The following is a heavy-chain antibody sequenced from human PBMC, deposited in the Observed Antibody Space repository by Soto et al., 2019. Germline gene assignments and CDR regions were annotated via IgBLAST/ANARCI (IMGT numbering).Heavy chain of an antibody. D-gene: IGHD4-17*01. V-gene: IGHV4-34*01. CDR1: GGSFSGYY. CDR2: INPSGTT. J-gene: IGHJ4*02. Sequence: QVQLQQWGAELLKPSETLSLTCAVYGGSFSGYYWSWIRQPPGKGLEWIGEINPSGTTNYTPSLKSRVTMSGDTPKNQFSLKMTSVTAADTAVYYCARGRDGGAAIWGQGTLVTVSS. CDR3: ARGRDGGAAI.